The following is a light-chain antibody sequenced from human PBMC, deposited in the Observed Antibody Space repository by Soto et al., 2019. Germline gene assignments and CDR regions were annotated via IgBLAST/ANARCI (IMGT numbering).Light chain of an antibody. CDR2: DAS. Sequence: EIVLTQSPDTLSLSPGERATLSCWASHSVTTHLAWFQQRPGQTPRLLIYDASTRAPGIPDRFSGSGSGTDFTLTISRLEPEDFAVYYCQQRSNWPPITFGQGTRLEIK. J-gene: IGKJ5*01. V-gene: IGKV3-11*01. CDR3: QQRSNWPPIT. CDR1: HSVTTH.